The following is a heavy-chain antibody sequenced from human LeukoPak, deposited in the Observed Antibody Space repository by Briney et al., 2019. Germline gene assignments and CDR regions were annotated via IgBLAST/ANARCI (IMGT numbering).Heavy chain of an antibody. J-gene: IGHJ4*02. CDR3: ARGAAGLGY. D-gene: IGHD6-13*01. CDR1: GGTFSSYT. V-gene: IGHV1-69*02. CDR2: IIPILGIA. Sequence: SVKVSCNVSGGTFSSYTISWVRQAPGQGLEWMGRIIPILGIANYAQKFQGRVTITADKSTSTAYMELSSLRSEDTAVYYCARGAAGLGYWGQGTLVTVSS.